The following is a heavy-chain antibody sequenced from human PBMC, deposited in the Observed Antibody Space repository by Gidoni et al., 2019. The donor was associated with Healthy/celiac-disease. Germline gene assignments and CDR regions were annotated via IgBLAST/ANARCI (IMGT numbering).Heavy chain of an antibody. CDR2: ISYDGSNK. V-gene: IGHV3-30-3*01. Sequence: QVQLVESGGGVVQPGRSLSLSCAASGFTFSSYAMHWVRQAPGKGLEWVAGISYDGSNKYYADSVKGRFTISRDNSKNTLYLQMNSLRAEDTAVYYCARGPKVSKSPYYDYYGMDVWGQGTTVTVSS. CDR1: GFTFSSYA. CDR3: ARGPKVSKSPYYDYYGMDV. J-gene: IGHJ6*02. D-gene: IGHD2-8*01.